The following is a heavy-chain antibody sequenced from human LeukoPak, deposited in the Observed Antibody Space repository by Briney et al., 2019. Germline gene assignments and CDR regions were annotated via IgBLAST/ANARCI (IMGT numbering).Heavy chain of an antibody. J-gene: IGHJ6*03. D-gene: IGHD4-23*01. V-gene: IGHV1-2*02. CDR1: GYTFTGYY. CDR3: ARVSTVVTPSYSYYYYMDV. Sequence: ASVKVSCKASGYTFTGYYMHWVRQAPGQGLEWMGWINPNSGGTNYAQKFQGRVTMTRDTSISTAYMELSRLRSDDTAVYYCARVSTVVTPSYSYYYYMDVWGKGTTVTVSS. CDR2: INPNSGGT.